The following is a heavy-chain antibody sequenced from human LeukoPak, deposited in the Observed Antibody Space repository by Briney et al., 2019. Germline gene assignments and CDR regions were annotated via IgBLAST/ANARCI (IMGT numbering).Heavy chain of an antibody. CDR3: ARAPHYGDYDSPFDY. CDR1: GGSISSYY. CDR2: IYYSGST. V-gene: IGHV4-59*01. Sequence: SETLSLTCTVSGGSISSYYWSWIRQPPGKELEWIGYIYYSGSTNYNPSLKSRVTISVDTSKNQFSLKLSSVTAADTAVYYCARAPHYGDYDSPFDYWGQGTLVTVSS. J-gene: IGHJ4*02. D-gene: IGHD4-17*01.